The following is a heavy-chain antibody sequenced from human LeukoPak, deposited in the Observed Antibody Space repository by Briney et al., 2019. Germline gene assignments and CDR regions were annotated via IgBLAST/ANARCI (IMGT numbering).Heavy chain of an antibody. CDR2: ISGGGSNT. CDR3: AKSAGDYYYYYMDV. D-gene: IGHD3-10*01. CDR1: GFAFSSYA. V-gene: IGHV3-23*01. Sequence: PGGSLRLSCAASGFAFSSYAMIWVRQAQGKGLEWVSSISGGGSNTYYSDSVKGRFTISRDQSKNTLYVQMNSLRAEDTAIYYCAKSAGDYYYYYMDVWGKGTTVTVSS. J-gene: IGHJ6*03.